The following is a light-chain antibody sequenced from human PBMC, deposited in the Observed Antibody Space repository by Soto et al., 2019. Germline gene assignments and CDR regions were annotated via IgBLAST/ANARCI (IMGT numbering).Light chain of an antibody. CDR2: EVR. Sequence: QSVLTQPASVSGSPGQSITIACTGTNRDVGSYNLVSWYQKRPGEATKLIISEVRTRHSGISYRFPGSRSGNTASLTISGLQAEDEADYYCCSYTAASSLVFGGGTKLTVL. CDR1: NRDVGSYNL. V-gene: IGLV2-14*01. CDR3: CSYTAASSLV. J-gene: IGLJ3*02.